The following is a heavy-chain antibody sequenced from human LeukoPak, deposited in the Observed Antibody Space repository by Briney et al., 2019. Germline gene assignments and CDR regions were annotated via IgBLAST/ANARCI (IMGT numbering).Heavy chain of an antibody. CDR2: IHTDGTIR. CDR3: ARGGIASVDPTGY. Sequence: GGALRLSCAASGFTLSRYGMHWGRQAPGEGLGCVSRIHTDGTIRSYADSVKGRFPISRDNANNTLYLQMTSLSAADTAVYYCARGGIASVDPTGYWGQGTLVTVSS. V-gene: IGHV3-74*01. J-gene: IGHJ4*02. CDR1: GFTLSRYG. D-gene: IGHD6-13*01.